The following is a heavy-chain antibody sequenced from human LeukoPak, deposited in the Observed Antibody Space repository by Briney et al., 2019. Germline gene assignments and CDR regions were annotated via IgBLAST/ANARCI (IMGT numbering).Heavy chain of an antibody. Sequence: SETLSLTCTVSGGSISSYYWSWMRQPAGKGLEWIGRIYNSGSTNYNPSLKSRVTMSIDTPKNQFSLKLTSVTAADTAVYCCARDGAVAATDAFDIWGQGTMVTVSS. D-gene: IGHD2-15*01. CDR2: IYNSGST. J-gene: IGHJ3*02. CDR3: ARDGAVAATDAFDI. CDR1: GGSISSYY. V-gene: IGHV4-4*07.